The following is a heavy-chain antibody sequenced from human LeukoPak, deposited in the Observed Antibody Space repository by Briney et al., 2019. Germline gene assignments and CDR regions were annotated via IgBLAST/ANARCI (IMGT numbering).Heavy chain of an antibody. CDR1: GGSISSYY. D-gene: IGHD6-13*01. Sequence: SETLSLTCTVSGGSISSYYWSWIRQPPGKGLEWIGYIYYSGSTNYNPSLKSRVTISVDTSKNQFSLKLSSVTAADTAVYYCARFGYSSSWSHAFDIWGQGTMVTVSS. CDR2: IYYSGST. V-gene: IGHV4-59*08. J-gene: IGHJ3*02. CDR3: ARFGYSSSWSHAFDI.